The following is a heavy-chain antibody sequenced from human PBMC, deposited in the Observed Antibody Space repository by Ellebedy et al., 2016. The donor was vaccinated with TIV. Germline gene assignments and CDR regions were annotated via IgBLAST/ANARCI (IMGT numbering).Heavy chain of an antibody. CDR2: ISWNSGSI. CDR3: AKDRRMTTVTFLDY. V-gene: IGHV3-9*01. Sequence: GGSLRLSCAASGFTFSSYAMHWVRQAPGKGLEWVSGISWNSGSIGYADSVKGRFTISRDNAKNSLYLQMNSLRAEDTALYYCAKDRRMTTVTFLDYWGQGTLVTVSS. CDR1: GFTFSSYA. D-gene: IGHD4-17*01. J-gene: IGHJ4*02.